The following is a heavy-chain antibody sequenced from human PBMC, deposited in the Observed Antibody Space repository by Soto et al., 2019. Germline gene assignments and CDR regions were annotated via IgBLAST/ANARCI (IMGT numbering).Heavy chain of an antibody. CDR1: GFTFTSSA. CDR3: AKYYYGRSGSPLAFDY. CDR2: IVVGSGNT. Sequence: PVNVSCKASGFTFTSSAVQWVRQARGQRLEWMGGIVVGSGNTNYAQKFQERVTITRDMSTSTAYMERSSLRAEDTAVYSCAKYYYGRSGSPLAFDYWGQGTLVTVSS. D-gene: IGHD3-16*01. J-gene: IGHJ4*02. V-gene: IGHV1-58*01.